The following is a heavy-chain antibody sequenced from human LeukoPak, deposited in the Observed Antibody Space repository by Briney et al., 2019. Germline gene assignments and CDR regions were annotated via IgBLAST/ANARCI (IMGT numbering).Heavy chain of an antibody. V-gene: IGHV3-21*01. CDR2: ISSSSSYI. CDR3: AKTSGFTKEAIDY. Sequence: GGSLRLSCAASGFTFSSYSMNWVRQAPGKGLEWVSSISSSSSYIYYADSVKGRFTISRDNAKNSLYLQMNSLRAEDTAVYYCAKTSGFTKEAIDYWGQGTLVTVSS. D-gene: IGHD6-19*01. CDR1: GFTFSSYS. J-gene: IGHJ4*02.